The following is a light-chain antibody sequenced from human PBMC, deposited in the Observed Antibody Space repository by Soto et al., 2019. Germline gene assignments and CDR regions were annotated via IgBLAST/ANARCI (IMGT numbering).Light chain of an antibody. J-gene: IGLJ2*01. CDR1: SSDVGGYNY. CDR3: SSYAGSNNFGV. V-gene: IGLV2-8*01. CDR2: EVS. Sequence: QSALTQPPSASGSPGQSVTISCTGTSSDVGGYNYVSWYQQHPGKAPKIMIYEVSKRPSGVPDRFSGYKSGNTASLTVSGLQAEDEADYYCSSYAGSNNFGVFGGGTKLTVL.